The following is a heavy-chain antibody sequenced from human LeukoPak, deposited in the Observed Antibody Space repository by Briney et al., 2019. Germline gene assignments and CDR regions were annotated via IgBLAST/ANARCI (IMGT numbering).Heavy chain of an antibody. CDR2: IRYDGSNK. D-gene: IGHD2-2*03. CDR3: AKVAIGYCSSTSCRGNY. J-gene: IGHJ4*02. V-gene: IGHV3-30*02. CDR1: GFTFSSYG. Sequence: GGSLRLSCAASGFTFSSYGMHWVRQAPGKGLEWVAFIRYDGSNKYYADSVKGRFTISRDNSKNTLYLQMNSLRAEDTAVYYCAKVAIGYCSSTSCRGNYWGQGTLVTVSS.